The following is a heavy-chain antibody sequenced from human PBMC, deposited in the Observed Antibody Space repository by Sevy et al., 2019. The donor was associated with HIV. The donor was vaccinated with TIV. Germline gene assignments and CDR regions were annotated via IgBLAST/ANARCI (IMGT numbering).Heavy chain of an antibody. V-gene: IGHV1-69*13. J-gene: IGHJ4*01. CDR2: IIAVFGTT. CDR1: GGIFRSNA. D-gene: IGHD3-10*01. CDR3: ARDKNYYVSGSFDY. Sequence: ASVKVSCKASGGIFRSNAISWVRQAPGQGLEWMGGIIAVFGTTHYAQKFQGRVTITADESRSIAYMELSSRKSEDTAVYYCARDKNYYVSGSFDYWGQGSQVTVSS.